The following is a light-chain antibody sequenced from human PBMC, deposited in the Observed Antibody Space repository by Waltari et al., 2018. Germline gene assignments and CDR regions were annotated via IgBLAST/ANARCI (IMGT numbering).Light chain of an antibody. CDR3: QSYDRDLNAVL. V-gene: IGLV1-40*01. CDR2: RDD. CDR1: SANTGAGYY. J-gene: IGLJ2*01. Sequence: QSVLTQPPSVSGAPGQSVTISSPGSSANTGAGYYVPWYQQIPVSAPKVLIYRDDNRPSGVPGRFSGSKSGTSASLSVTGLHAEDEADYFCQSYDRDLNAVLFGGGTKLTVL.